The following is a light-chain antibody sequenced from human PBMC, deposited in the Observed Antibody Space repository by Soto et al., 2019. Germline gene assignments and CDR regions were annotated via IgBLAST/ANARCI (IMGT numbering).Light chain of an antibody. CDR2: DAS. CDR1: QSVRSS. CDR3: QQRSDWPPELT. Sequence: VWKKSPANLTVSPWYRATLCCRAFQSVRSSLAWFQQKPGQAPRLLIYDASKRATGIPDRFSGSASGADFTLTISSLEPGDFAVYYCQQRSDWPPELTFGGGTKVDI. J-gene: IGKJ4*01. V-gene: IGKV3-11*01.